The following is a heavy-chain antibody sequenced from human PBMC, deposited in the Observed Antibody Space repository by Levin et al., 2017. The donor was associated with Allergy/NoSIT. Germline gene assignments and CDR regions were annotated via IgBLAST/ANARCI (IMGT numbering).Heavy chain of an antibody. V-gene: IGHV3-74*01. CDR2: INTDGSSI. CDR1: GFTFSSYW. Sequence: GGSLRLSCAASGFTFSSYWMHWVRQAPGKGLVWVSRINTDGSSITYADSVKGRFTISRDNARNTLYLQMNSLRVEDTAVYYCAREPPSGFDSWGQGTTVTVSS. D-gene: IGHD6-25*01. CDR3: AREPPSGFDS. J-gene: IGHJ3*02.